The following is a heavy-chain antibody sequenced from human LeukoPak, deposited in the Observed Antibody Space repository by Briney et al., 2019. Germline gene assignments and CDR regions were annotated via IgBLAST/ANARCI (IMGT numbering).Heavy chain of an antibody. CDR3: VRIPIGSNWYYFDY. CDR1: GYIFTGYY. CDR2: INPNSGGT. D-gene: IGHD6-13*01. V-gene: IGHV1-2*02. Sequence: GASVKVSCRASGYIFTGYYLYWVRQAPGQGLEWMGWINPNSGGTNYAQKFQGRVTMTRDTSISTAYMELSRLRSDDTAVYYCVRIPIGSNWYYFDYWGQGTLVTVSS. J-gene: IGHJ4*02.